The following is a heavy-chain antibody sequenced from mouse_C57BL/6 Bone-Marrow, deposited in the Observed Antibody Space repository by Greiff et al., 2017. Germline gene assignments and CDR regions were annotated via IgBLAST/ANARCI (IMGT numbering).Heavy chain of an antibody. CDR2: IYPGSGST. J-gene: IGHJ1*03. CDR3: ARPYYSNYWYFDV. CDR1: GYTFTSYW. D-gene: IGHD2-5*01. Sequence: QVQLQQPGAELVKPGASVKMSCKASGYTFTSYWITWVKQRPGKGLEWIGDIYPGSGSTNYNEKFKSKATLTVDTSSSTAYTQLSSLTSEDSAVYYCARPYYSNYWYFDVWGTGTTVTVSS. V-gene: IGHV1-55*01.